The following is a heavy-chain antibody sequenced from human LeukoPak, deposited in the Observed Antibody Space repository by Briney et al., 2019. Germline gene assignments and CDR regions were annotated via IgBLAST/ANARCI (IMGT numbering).Heavy chain of an antibody. J-gene: IGHJ4*02. CDR3: ARSDDYAHYGGFYFDH. D-gene: IGHD4-17*01. V-gene: IGHV1-69*06. CDR1: GGTFSSYA. Sequence: SVKVSCKASGGTFSSYAISWVRQAPGQGLEWMGGIIPIFGTANYAQKFQGRVTITADKSTSTAYMELSSLRSEDTAVYYCARSDDYAHYGGFYFDHWGQGTLVTVSS. CDR2: IIPIFGTA.